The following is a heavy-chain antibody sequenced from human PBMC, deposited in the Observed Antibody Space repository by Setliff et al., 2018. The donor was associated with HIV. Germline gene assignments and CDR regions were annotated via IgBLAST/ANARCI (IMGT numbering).Heavy chain of an antibody. CDR3: AREARYRYPEGDYYYYMDV. D-gene: IGHD5-18*01. J-gene: IGHJ6*03. V-gene: IGHV1-69*06. Sequence: SVKVSCKASGGLFSKYAINWVRQAPGQGLEWMGRIIPIFSTTNYAQKFQGRVTITADKSTSTVYMGLSSLRSEDTAVYYCAREARYRYPEGDYYYYMDVWGKGTTVTV. CDR2: IIPIFSTT. CDR1: GGLFSKYA.